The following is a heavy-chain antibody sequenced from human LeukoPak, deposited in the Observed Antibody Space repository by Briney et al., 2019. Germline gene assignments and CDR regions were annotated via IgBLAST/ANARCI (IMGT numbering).Heavy chain of an antibody. Sequence: GASVKVSCKASGYTFTGYYMHWVRQAPGQGLEWMGWINPNSGGTNYAQKFQGRVTMTRDTSISTAYVELSRLRSDDTAVYYCARVITIFGVVPGDYWGQGTLVTVSS. J-gene: IGHJ4*02. CDR2: INPNSGGT. D-gene: IGHD3-3*01. CDR3: ARVITIFGVVPGDY. V-gene: IGHV1-2*02. CDR1: GYTFTGYY.